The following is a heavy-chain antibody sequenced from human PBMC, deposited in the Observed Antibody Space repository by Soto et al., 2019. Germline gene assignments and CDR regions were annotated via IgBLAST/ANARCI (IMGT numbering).Heavy chain of an antibody. CDR3: ARGLRAQWELLSNWFDP. CDR2: IIPIFGTA. Sequence: WASVKVSCKASGGTFSSYAISWVRQAPGQGLEWMGGIIPIFGTANYAQKFQGRVTITADESTSTAYMELSSLRSEDTAVYYCARGLRAQWELLSNWFDPWGNGTLATVSS. CDR1: GGTFSSYA. V-gene: IGHV1-69*13. J-gene: IGHJ5*02. D-gene: IGHD1-26*01.